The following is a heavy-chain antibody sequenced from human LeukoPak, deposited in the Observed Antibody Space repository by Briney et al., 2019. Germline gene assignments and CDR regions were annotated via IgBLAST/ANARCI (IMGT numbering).Heavy chain of an antibody. Sequence: SEALSLTCAVYGGSFSGYYWSWIRQPPGKSLEWIGEINHSGSTNYNPSLKSRVNISVDTSKNQLSLRLSSVTAADTAVYYCARKGGGQLVNTRRWFDPWGQGTLVTVSS. CDR2: INHSGST. CDR1: GGSFSGYY. V-gene: IGHV4-34*01. CDR3: ARKGGGQLVNTRRWFDP. D-gene: IGHD6-13*01. J-gene: IGHJ5*02.